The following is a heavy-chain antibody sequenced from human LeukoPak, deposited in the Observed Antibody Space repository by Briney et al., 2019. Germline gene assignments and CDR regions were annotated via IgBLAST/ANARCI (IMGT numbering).Heavy chain of an antibody. Sequence: PGGSLRLSCAASGFTFSSYAMSWVRQAPGKGLEWVSAISGSGGSTYYADSVRGRFTISRDNAKNSLYLQMNSLRAEDTAVYYCARLRYNWNYDFDYWGQGTLVTVSS. V-gene: IGHV3-23*01. CDR3: ARLRYNWNYDFDY. J-gene: IGHJ4*02. CDR2: ISGSGGST. D-gene: IGHD1-7*01. CDR1: GFTFSSYA.